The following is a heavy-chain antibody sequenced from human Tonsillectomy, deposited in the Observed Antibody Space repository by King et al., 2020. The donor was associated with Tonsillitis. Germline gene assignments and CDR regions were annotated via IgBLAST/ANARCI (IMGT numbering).Heavy chain of an antibody. CDR3: ARAGGRNEAPDS. CDR2: KYHGGST. D-gene: IGHD1-1*01. V-gene: IGHV4-31*03. J-gene: IGHJ4*02. CDR1: GGFISSGGYY. Sequence: VQLQESGPGLVKPSQTLSLTCTVSGGFISSGGYYWSWIRQRPGKGLEWIGYKYHGGSTYYNPSLASRVTISVETSKNQFSLKLRSVTTAVTAVYYCARAGGRNEAPDSWGQGTLVSVSS.